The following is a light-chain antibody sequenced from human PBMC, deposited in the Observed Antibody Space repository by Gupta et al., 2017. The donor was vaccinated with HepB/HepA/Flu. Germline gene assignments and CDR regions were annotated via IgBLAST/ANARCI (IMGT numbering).Light chain of an antibody. V-gene: IGLV1-40*01. Sequence: QFVLTQQPSVSGAPGPRLTTPCTGHHSNIGAAYDVHGYQQLPGTAPKLLIYGNNNRPSGVPDRVSGSKSGTSASLTITGLQAEDEADYHCQSYYSSLSDSLVFGVGTELTVL. CDR1: HSNIGAAYD. CDR3: QSYYSSLSDSLV. J-gene: IGLJ3*02. CDR2: GNN.